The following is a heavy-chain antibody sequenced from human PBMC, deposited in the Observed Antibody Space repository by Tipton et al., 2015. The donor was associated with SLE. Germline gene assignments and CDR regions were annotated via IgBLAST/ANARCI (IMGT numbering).Heavy chain of an antibody. CDR2: IYTSGST. V-gene: IGHV4-61*02. J-gene: IGHJ4*02. D-gene: IGHD2-2*01. CDR3: ARCDCSSTSCYPDY. Sequence: TLSLTCTVSGGSISSGSYYWSWIRQPAGKGLEWIGRIYTSGSTNYNPSLKSRVTISVDTSKNQFSLKLSSVTAADTAVYYCARCDCSSTSCYPDYWGQGTLVTVSS. CDR1: GGSISSGSYY.